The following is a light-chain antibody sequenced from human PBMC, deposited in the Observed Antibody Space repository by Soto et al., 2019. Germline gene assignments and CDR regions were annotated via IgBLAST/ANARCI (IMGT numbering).Light chain of an antibody. CDR2: EVS. CDR3: SSYTSSSTRV. J-gene: IGLJ1*01. CDR1: SSDVGAYDY. Sequence: QSVLTQPASVSGSPGQSITISCTGTSSDVGAYDYVSWYQQHPDKAPKLMIYEVSNRPSGVSNRFSGSKSVSTATLTISGLQAEDEADYYCSSYTSSSTRVFGTGTKFTVL. V-gene: IGLV2-14*03.